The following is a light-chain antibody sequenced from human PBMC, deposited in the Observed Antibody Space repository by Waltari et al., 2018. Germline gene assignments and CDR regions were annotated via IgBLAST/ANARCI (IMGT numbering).Light chain of an antibody. CDR1: SSDVGGYNY. V-gene: IGLV2-8*01. CDR3: SSYADSNKLI. J-gene: IGLJ2*01. CDR2: EVT. Sequence: QSALTQPPSASGSPGQSVTISCTGTSSDVGGYNYVSWYQQHPGKVPKLMIYEVTKRPSGVTDRFSGSKSGNTASLTVSGLQAEDEADYYCSSYADSNKLIFGGGTQLTVL.